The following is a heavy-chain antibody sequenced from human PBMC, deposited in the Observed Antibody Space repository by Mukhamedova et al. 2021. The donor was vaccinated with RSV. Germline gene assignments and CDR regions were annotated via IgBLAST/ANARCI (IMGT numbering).Heavy chain of an antibody. CDR1: GGSMNNVS. Sequence: GGSMNNVSWSWIRQPAGKGLEWIGRVYTSGSTNYSPSLRSRVTMSVDTSKNQFSLRLNSMTAADTAVYYCARGTLGLDYWGQGNLV. J-gene: IGHJ4*02. V-gene: IGHV4-4*07. CDR3: ARGTLGLDY. D-gene: IGHD3-16*01. CDR2: VYTSGST.